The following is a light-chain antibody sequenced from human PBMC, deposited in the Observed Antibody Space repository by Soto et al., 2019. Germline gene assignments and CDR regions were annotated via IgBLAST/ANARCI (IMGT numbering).Light chain of an antibody. CDR1: QGISNY. V-gene: IGKV1-27*01. CDR2: AAS. Sequence: DIQMTQSPSSLSASVGDRVTITCRACQGISNYLAWYQQKPGKVPKLLIYAASTLQSGVPSRFSGSGSGTDFTLTISSLQPEDVATYYCQKYNSAPHTLGQGTKLEIK. J-gene: IGKJ2*01. CDR3: QKYNSAPHT.